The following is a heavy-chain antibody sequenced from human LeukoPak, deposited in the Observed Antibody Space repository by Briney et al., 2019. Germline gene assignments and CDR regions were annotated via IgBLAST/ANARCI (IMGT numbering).Heavy chain of an antibody. D-gene: IGHD6-19*01. CDR2: ISGSGGST. J-gene: IGHJ4*02. Sequence: PGGSLRLSCAASGFTFSSYAMSWVRQAPGKGLEWVSAISGSGGSTYYADSVKGRFTISRDNSKNTLYLQMNSLRAEDTAVYYCAKIARRGLIAVAGDYFDYWGQGTLVTVSS. CDR1: GFTFSSYA. V-gene: IGHV3-23*01. CDR3: AKIARRGLIAVAGDYFDY.